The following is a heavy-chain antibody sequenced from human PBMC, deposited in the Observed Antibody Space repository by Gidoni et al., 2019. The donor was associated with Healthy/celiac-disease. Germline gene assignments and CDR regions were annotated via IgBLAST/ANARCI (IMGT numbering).Heavy chain of an antibody. D-gene: IGHD2-15*01. Sequence: EVQLLESGGGLVQPGGSLRLSCAASGFTFSRYAMSWVRQAPGKGLEWVSAISGSGGSTYYADSVKGRFTISRDNSKNTLYLQMNSLRAEDTAVYYCANSLGRVRPGGPDAFDIWGQGTMVTVSS. J-gene: IGHJ3*02. CDR1: GFTFSRYA. V-gene: IGHV3-23*01. CDR3: ANSLGRVRPGGPDAFDI. CDR2: ISGSGGST.